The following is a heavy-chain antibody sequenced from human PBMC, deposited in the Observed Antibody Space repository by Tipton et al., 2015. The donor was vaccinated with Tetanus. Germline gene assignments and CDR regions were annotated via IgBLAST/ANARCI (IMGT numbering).Heavy chain of an antibody. D-gene: IGHD6-13*01. CDR3: AKGGGHSGSWSDYLDS. J-gene: IGHJ4*02. Sequence: SLRLSCAVSDSIASHSYVTWVRQAPGKGLEWVSVLYSDGRTDYADSVRGRFTIIRDNSKNTLSLQMNSLRADDTAVYYCAKGGGHSGSWSDYLDSWGQGTLATVSS. CDR2: LYSDGRT. CDR1: DSIASHSY. V-gene: IGHV3-53*01.